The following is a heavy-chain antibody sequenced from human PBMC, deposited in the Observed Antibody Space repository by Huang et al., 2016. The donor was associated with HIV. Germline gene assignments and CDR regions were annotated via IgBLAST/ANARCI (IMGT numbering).Heavy chain of an antibody. J-gene: IGHJ4*02. D-gene: IGHD3-10*01. V-gene: IGHV4-61*01. CDR3: ARGTGSGSFDY. CDR1: GGSVSSGSYY. Sequence: QVQLQESGPGLVKPSETLSLTCTVSGGSVSSGSYYWSWIRQPPGKGLEWIGYIYYSGSTNFNPSLKRRVTISVDTSKNQFSLKLSSGTAADTAVYYCARGTGSGSFDYWGQGTLVTVSS. CDR2: IYYSGST.